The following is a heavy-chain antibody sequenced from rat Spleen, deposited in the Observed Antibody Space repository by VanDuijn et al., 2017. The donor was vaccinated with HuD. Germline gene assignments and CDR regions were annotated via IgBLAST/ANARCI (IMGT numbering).Heavy chain of an antibody. Sequence: QVQLKESGPGLVQPSQTLSLTCTVSGFSLTSYGVSWVRQPPGKGLEWMGVIWTGGSIAYNSLLKSRLSISRDTSKSQVFLKMNSLKSEDTATYYCAVAGFGYWGQGVMVTVSS. CDR3: AVAGFGY. J-gene: IGHJ2*01. CDR2: IWTGGSI. V-gene: IGHV2-16*01. CDR1: GFSLTSYG. D-gene: IGHD4-3*01.